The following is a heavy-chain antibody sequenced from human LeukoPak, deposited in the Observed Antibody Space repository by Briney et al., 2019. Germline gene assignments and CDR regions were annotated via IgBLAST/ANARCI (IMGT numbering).Heavy chain of an antibody. V-gene: IGHV4-38-2*01. J-gene: IGHJ4*02. Sequence: LETLSLTCAVSGYSISSGYYWGWIRQPPGKGLEWIGSIYHSGSTYYNPSLKSRVTISVDTSKTQFSLKLSSVTAADTAVYYCAIINSRKYYFDYWGQGTLVTVSS. D-gene: IGHD6-13*01. CDR1: GYSISSGYY. CDR2: IYHSGST. CDR3: AIINSRKYYFDY.